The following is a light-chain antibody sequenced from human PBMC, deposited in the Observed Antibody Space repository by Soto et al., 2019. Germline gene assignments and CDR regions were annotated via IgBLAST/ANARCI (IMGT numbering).Light chain of an antibody. CDR1: QSVRTN. CDR3: QQYNNWPLT. V-gene: IGKV3-15*01. CDR2: GAS. Sequence: EMVMTQSPATLSVSPGERATLSCRASQSVRTNLAWYQQKPGQAPRLLIYGASARATGIPARISGNGSGTEFSLTISSLQSEDFAVYYCQQYNNWPLTFGGGTKVDI. J-gene: IGKJ4*01.